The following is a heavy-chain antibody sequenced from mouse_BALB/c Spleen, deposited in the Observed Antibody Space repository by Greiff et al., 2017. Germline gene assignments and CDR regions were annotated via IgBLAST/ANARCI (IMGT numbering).Heavy chain of an antibody. CDR1: GFTFSSFG. D-gene: IGHD4-1*01. V-gene: IGHV5-17*02. CDR3: ARLNGDDAMDY. CDR2: ISSGSSTI. J-gene: IGHJ4*01. Sequence: EVKLMESGGGLVQPGGSRKLSCAASGFTFSSFGMHWVRQAPEKGLEWVAYISSGSSTIYYADTVKGRFTISRDNPKNTLFLQMTSLRSEDTAMYYCARLNGDDAMDYWGQGTSVTVSS.